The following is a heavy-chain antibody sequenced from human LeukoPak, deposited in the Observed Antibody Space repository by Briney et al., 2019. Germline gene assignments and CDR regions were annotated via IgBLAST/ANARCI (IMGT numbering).Heavy chain of an antibody. Sequence: GGSLRLSCAASGFTFSSYWMSWVRQAPGKGLEWVANIKQDGSEKYYVDSVKGRFTLSRDNAKNSLYLQMNSLRVEDTAVYYCATQRSGIFDYWGQGTLVTVSS. V-gene: IGHV3-7*02. CDR1: GFTFSSYW. CDR3: ATQRSGIFDY. CDR2: IKQDGSEK. J-gene: IGHJ4*02. D-gene: IGHD1-14*01.